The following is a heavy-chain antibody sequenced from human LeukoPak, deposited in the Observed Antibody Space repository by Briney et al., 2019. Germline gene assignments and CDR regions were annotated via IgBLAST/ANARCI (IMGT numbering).Heavy chain of an antibody. D-gene: IGHD2-21*02. Sequence: SQTLSLTCAISGDSVSSNSATWNWIRQSPSRGLEWLGRTYFRSKWYNGYAVSMKGRITINPDTSKNQFSLQLHSVTPEDTVVYYCATEKYWGQGTLVTVSS. CDR2: TYFRSKWYN. V-gene: IGHV6-1*01. J-gene: IGHJ4*02. CDR1: GDSVSSNSAT. CDR3: ATEKY.